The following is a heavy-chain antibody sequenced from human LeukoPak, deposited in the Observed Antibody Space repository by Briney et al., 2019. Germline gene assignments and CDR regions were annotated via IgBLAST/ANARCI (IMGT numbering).Heavy chain of an antibody. CDR1: GFTFSSYA. V-gene: IGHV3-66*01. D-gene: IGHD5-12*01. J-gene: IGHJ4*02. Sequence: GGSLRLSCAASGFTFSSYAMSWVRQAPGKGLEWVSVIYSGGSTYYADSVKGRFTISRDNSKNTVDLQMNSLRAEDTAVYYCARDLKVATYGNWGQGTLVTVSS. CDR3: ARDLKVATYGN. CDR2: IYSGGST.